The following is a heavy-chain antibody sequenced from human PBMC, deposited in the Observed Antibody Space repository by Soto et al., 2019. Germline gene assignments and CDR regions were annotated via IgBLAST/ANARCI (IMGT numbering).Heavy chain of an antibody. CDR1: GFTVSSNY. J-gene: IGHJ4*02. V-gene: IGHV3-53*02. D-gene: IGHD3-22*01. CDR3: ATLKSGYYTIFDY. Sequence: EVQLVETGGGLIQPGGSLRLSCAASGFTVSSNYMSWVRQAPGKGLEWVSVIYSGGSTYYADSVKGRFTISRDNSKNTLYLQMNSLRAEDTAVYYCATLKSGYYTIFDYWGQGTLVTVSS. CDR2: IYSGGST.